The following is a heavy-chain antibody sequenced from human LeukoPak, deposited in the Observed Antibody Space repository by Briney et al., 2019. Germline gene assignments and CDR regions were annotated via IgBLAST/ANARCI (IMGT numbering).Heavy chain of an antibody. V-gene: IGHV1-69*04. Sequence: GASVKVSCKASGGTFSSYAISWVRQAPGQGLEWMGRIIPILGIANYAQKFQGRVTITADKSTSTAYMELSSLRSEDTAVYYCASLGYSPSPNWFDPWGQGTLVTVSP. J-gene: IGHJ5*02. CDR1: GGTFSSYA. CDR3: ASLGYSPSPNWFDP. D-gene: IGHD6-13*01. CDR2: IIPILGIA.